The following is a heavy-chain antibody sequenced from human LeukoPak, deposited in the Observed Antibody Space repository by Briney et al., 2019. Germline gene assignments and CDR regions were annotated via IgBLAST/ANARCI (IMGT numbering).Heavy chain of an antibody. Sequence: ASVKVSCKASGYTFTSYYMHWVRQAPGQGLEWMGIINPRGGSTTYAQKFQGRVTMTSDTSTSTVYMELSSLRSEDTAVYYCAKEGYGSGSYYLDYWGQGTLVTVSS. CDR2: INPRGGST. J-gene: IGHJ4*02. CDR3: AKEGYGSGSYYLDY. D-gene: IGHD3-10*01. V-gene: IGHV1-46*01. CDR1: GYTFTSYY.